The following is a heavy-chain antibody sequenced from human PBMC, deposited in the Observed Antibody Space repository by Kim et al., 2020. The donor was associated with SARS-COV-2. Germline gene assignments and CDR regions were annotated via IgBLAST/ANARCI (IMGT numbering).Heavy chain of an antibody. V-gene: IGHV3-30-3*01. D-gene: IGHD6-13*01. Sequence: GGSLRLSCAASGFTFSSYAMHWVRQAPGKGLEWVAVISYDGSNKYYADSVKGRFTISRDNSKNTLYLQMNSLRAEDTAVYYCARDPMYSSSWEDYYYYM. J-gene: IGHJ6*03. CDR3: ARDPMYSSSWEDYYYYM. CDR2: ISYDGSNK. CDR1: GFTFSSYA.